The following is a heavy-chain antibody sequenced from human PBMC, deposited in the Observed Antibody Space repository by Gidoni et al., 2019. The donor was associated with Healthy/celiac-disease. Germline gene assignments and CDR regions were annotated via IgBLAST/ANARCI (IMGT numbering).Heavy chain of an antibody. Sequence: QVQLVQSGAEVKKPGSSVKVSCKASGSTFSSYAISWVRQAPGQGLEWMGGIIPICGTANYAQKFQGRVTITADESTSTAYMELSSLRSEDTAVYYCARVVVPAAIRGWFDPWGQGTLVTVSS. CDR3: ARVVVPAAIRGWFDP. V-gene: IGHV1-69*01. D-gene: IGHD2-2*02. J-gene: IGHJ5*02. CDR1: GSTFSSYA. CDR2: IIPICGTA.